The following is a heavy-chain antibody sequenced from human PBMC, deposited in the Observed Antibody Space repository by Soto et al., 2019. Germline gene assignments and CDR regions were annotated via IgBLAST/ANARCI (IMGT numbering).Heavy chain of an antibody. CDR2: IYYSGRT. D-gene: IGHD1-1*01. Sequence: SETLSLTCTVSGASINSGDNYWSWIRQSPGKGLEWIGYIYYSGRTYYNPSLESRVTLSLGTSKNQFSLKLRSVTAADTAVYYCARGASAGTTNNWFDPWGQGTLVTVSS. J-gene: IGHJ5*02. CDR3: ARGASAGTTNNWFDP. CDR1: GASINSGDNY. V-gene: IGHV4-30-4*01.